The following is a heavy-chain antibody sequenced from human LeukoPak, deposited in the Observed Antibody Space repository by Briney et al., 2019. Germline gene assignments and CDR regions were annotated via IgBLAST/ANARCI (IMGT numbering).Heavy chain of an antibody. CDR3: ARDSPLHSSGYYYYFDY. Sequence: GALRLSCAASGFTFSSYAMHWVRQAPGKGLEWVAVISYDGSNKYYADSVKGRFTISRDNSKNTLYLQMNSLRAEDTAVYYCARDSPLHSSGYYYYFDYWGQGTLVTVSP. D-gene: IGHD3-22*01. J-gene: IGHJ4*02. CDR1: GFTFSSYA. CDR2: ISYDGSNK. V-gene: IGHV3-30-3*01.